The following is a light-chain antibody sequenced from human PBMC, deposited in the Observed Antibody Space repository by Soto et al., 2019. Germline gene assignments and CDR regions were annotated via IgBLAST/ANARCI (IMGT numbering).Light chain of an antibody. CDR3: ATWDDSLNRPV. CDR1: SSNIGSNN. V-gene: IGLV1-44*01. Sequence: QSVLTQPPSASGTPGQMVTVSRSGSSSNIGSNNVNWYRHLPGTAPKLLICYNYQRPSGVPDRFSASKSGTSASLAISGLQSEDEADYYCATWDDSLNRPVFGGGTKLTVL. CDR2: YNY. J-gene: IGLJ2*01.